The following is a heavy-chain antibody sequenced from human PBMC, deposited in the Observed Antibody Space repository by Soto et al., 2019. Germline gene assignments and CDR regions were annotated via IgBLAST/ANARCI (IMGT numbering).Heavy chain of an antibody. CDR2: IYHSGST. CDR3: ARKIDYGDYHFDY. V-gene: IGHV4-4*02. J-gene: IGHJ4*02. CDR1: GGSISTSYW. Sequence: SETLSLTCVVSGGSISTSYWWPWLPQSPGTGLEWIGEIYHSGSTNYNPSLKSRVTISLDKSKNHFSLKLSSLTAADTAVYYCARKIDYGDYHFDYWGQGTLVTVSS. D-gene: IGHD4-17*01.